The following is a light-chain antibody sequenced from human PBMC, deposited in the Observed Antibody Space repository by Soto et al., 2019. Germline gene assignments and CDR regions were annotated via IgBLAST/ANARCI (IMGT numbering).Light chain of an antibody. CDR2: GSS. CDR3: QQYKNWPQVT. V-gene: IGKV3-15*01. CDR1: QSVSGN. J-gene: IGKJ4*01. Sequence: EIVMTQSPATLSVSPGERATLSCRASQSVSGNFAWFQQKPGQAPRLLIYGSSSRATGVSDRFSGSGSGTEFTLTISSLQSEDFALYYCQQYKNWPQVTFGGGTKVETK.